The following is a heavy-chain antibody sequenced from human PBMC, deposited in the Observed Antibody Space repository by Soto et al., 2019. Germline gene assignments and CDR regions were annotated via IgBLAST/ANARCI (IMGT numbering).Heavy chain of an antibody. CDR2: ISAYNGNT. Sequence: QVQLVQSGAEVKKPGASVKVSCKASGYTFTSYGISWVRQAPGQRLEWMGWISAYNGNTNYAQKLQGRVTMTTDTSTSTAHMELTSLSSDATAVYYCARSDYGDHYSYGMDVWGQGPTVTVSS. V-gene: IGHV1-18*01. CDR1: GYTFTSYG. J-gene: IGHJ6*02. D-gene: IGHD4-17*01. CDR3: ARSDYGDHYSYGMDV.